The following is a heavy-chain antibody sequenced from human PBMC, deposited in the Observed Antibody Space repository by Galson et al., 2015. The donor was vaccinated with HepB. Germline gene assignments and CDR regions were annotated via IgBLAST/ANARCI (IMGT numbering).Heavy chain of an antibody. CDR1: GFTFSSYS. Sequence: SLRLSCAASGFTFSSYSMNWVRQAPGKGLEWVSYISSSSSTIYYADSVKGRFTISRDNAKNSLYLQMNSLRAEDTAVYYCARDDILTGYRYGMDVWGQGTTVTVSS. CDR3: ARDDILTGYRYGMDV. D-gene: IGHD3-9*01. CDR2: ISSSSSTI. V-gene: IGHV3-48*01. J-gene: IGHJ6*02.